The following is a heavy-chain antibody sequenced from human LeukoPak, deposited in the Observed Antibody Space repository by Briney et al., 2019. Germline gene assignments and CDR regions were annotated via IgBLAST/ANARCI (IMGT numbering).Heavy chain of an antibody. V-gene: IGHV1-8*02. D-gene: IGHD3-16*01. CDR2: MNPNSGNT. CDR3: ARDLTMITFGGVHTYDY. CDR1: GYTFTSYD. J-gene: IGHJ4*02. Sequence: ASVKVSCKASGYTFTSYDINWVRQATGQGLEWMGWMNPNSGNTGYAQKFQGRVTMTRDTSTSTVYMELSSLRSEDTAVFYCARDLTMITFGGVHTYDYWGQGTLVTVSS.